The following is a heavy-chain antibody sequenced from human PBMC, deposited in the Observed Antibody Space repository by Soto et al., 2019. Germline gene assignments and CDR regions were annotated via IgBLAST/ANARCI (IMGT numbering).Heavy chain of an antibody. D-gene: IGHD3-22*01. CDR3: ASFLQNYYDSSGYFDY. V-gene: IGHV4-39*01. Sequence: SETLSLTCTVSGCSISSSSYYWGWIRQPPGKGLEWIGSIYYSGSTYYNPSLKSRVTISVDTSKNQFSLKLSSVTAADTAVYYCASFLQNYYDSSGYFDYWGQGTLVTVSS. CDR1: GCSISSSSYY. CDR2: IYYSGST. J-gene: IGHJ4*02.